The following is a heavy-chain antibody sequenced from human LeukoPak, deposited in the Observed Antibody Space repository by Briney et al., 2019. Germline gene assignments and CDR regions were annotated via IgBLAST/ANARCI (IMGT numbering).Heavy chain of an antibody. CDR2: IRYDGSNK. V-gene: IGHV3-30*02. CDR3: VKDRWLQSYYYYGMDV. J-gene: IGHJ6*02. CDR1: GFTFSSYG. D-gene: IGHD5-24*01. Sequence: GGSLRLSCAASGFTFSSYGMHWVRQAPGKGLDWVAFIRYDGSNKYYADSVKGRFTISRDNSKNTLYLQMNSLRVEDAAVYYYVKDRWLQSYYYYGMDVWGQGTTVTVSS.